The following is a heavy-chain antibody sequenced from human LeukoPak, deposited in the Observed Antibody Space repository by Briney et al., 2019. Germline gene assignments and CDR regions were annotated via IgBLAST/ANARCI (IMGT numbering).Heavy chain of an antibody. J-gene: IGHJ6*03. V-gene: IGHV4-34*01. CDR3: ARVRRGYSGYDWGHYYYYMDV. CDR1: GGSFSGYY. D-gene: IGHD5-12*01. CDR2: INHSGST. Sequence: SETLSLTCAVYGGSFSGYYWSWIRQPPGKGLEWIGEINHSGSTNYNPSLKSRVTISVDTSKNQFSLKLSSVTAADTAVYYCARVRRGYSGYDWGHYYYYMDVWGKGTTVTVSS.